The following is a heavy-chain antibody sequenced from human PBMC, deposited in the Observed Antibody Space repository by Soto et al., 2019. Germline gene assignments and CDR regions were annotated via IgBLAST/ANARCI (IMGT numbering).Heavy chain of an antibody. V-gene: IGHV1-8*01. D-gene: IGHD2-21*01. CDR1: GYTFTSHD. CDR2: MNPSSGSA. CDR3: AREVVGTSNQPIDY. Sequence: QVQLVQSGAEVKKPGASVKVSCKTSGYTFTSHDIDWVRQAAGQGLGWMGWMNPSSGSAGHTQKFQGRITMTRDTSTSPAYMELSSLTSEDTAVYYCAREVVGTSNQPIDYWGQGSLVTVSS. J-gene: IGHJ4*02.